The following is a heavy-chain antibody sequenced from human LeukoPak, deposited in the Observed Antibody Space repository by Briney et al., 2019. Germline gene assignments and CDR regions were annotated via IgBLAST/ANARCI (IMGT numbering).Heavy chain of an antibody. Sequence: SETLSLTCAVSGVSISGSYYYWGWIRQPPGKGLEWIGNIYYSGSTYYNASLQSRVTISIDTSKNQFYLKLSSLTAADTAVYYCARRDDSSGYHKIFDYWGPGTLVTVSS. CDR3: ARRDDSSGYHKIFDY. CDR2: IYYSGST. J-gene: IGHJ4*02. V-gene: IGHV4-39*01. CDR1: GVSISGSYYY. D-gene: IGHD3-22*01.